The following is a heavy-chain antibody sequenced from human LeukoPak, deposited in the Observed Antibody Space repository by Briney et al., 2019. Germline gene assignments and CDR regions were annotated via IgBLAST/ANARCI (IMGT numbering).Heavy chain of an antibody. J-gene: IGHJ5*02. V-gene: IGHV1-18*01. D-gene: IGHD4-17*01. Sequence: ASVKVSCKASGYTFTSYGISWVRQAPGQGLEWMGWISAYNGNTNYAQKLQGRVTMTTDTSTSTAYMELRSLRSDDTAVYYCARDSEIGCGDYRLSWFDPWGQGTLVTVSS. CDR2: ISAYNGNT. CDR1: GYTFTSYG. CDR3: ARDSEIGCGDYRLSWFDP.